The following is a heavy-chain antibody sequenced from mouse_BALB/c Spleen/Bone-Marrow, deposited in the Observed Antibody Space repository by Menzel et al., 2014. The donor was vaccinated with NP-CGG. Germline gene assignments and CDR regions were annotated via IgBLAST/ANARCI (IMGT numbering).Heavy chain of an antibody. CDR1: GFSLTSYG. D-gene: IGHD1-3*01. J-gene: IGHJ4*01. CDR2: IWSDGST. Sequence: VKLVESGPGLVSPSQRLSIPCTVSGFSLTSYGLHWVRQPPGKGLEWLVVIWSDGSTSYNSALKSRLSISKDNSKSQVFLKMNSLQTDDTAMYCCARRGDNRAMDYWGQGTSVTVSS. V-gene: IGHV2-6*02. CDR3: ARRGDNRAMDY.